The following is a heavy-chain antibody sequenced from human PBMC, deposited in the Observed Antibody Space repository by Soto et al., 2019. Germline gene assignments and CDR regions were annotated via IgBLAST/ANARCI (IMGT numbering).Heavy chain of an antibody. CDR2: IIPIFATP. J-gene: IGHJ6*02. CDR1: GGTFSSYA. Sequence: QVQLVQSGAEVKKPGSSVKVSCKASGGTFSSYAVSWVRQAPGQGLEWMGGIIPIFATPHYAQRFQGRVTITADKSPSTAYMELSSLRSDDTAVYYCAGSYGSGSDYYYDMDVWGQGTTVTVSS. V-gene: IGHV1-69*06. CDR3: AGSYGSGSDYYYDMDV. D-gene: IGHD3-10*01.